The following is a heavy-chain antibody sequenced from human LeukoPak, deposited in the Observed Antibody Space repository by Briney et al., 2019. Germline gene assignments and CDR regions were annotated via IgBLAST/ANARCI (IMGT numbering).Heavy chain of an antibody. D-gene: IGHD4-23*01. CDR1: GGSISSISSNNYH. J-gene: IGHJ6*02. V-gene: IGHV4-39*02. CDR2: IYYSGST. CDR3: AREMGVVTAHGIDV. Sequence: SETLSLTCIVSGGSISSISSNNYHWGWIRQPPGQGLEWIGSIYYSGSTYYNPSLKSRVTISVDTSKNQFSLKLSSVTAADTALYYCAREMGVVTAHGIDVWGQGTTVTVSS.